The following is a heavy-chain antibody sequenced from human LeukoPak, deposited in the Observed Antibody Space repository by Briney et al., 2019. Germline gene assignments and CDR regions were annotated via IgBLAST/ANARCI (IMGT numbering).Heavy chain of an antibody. CDR1: GYTFTSYG. J-gene: IGHJ6*03. D-gene: IGHD1-1*01. CDR2: ISAYNGNT. V-gene: IGHV1-18*01. Sequence: ASVKVSCKASGYTFTSYGISWVRQAPGQGLEWMGWISAYNGNTNYAQKLQGRVTMTTDTSTSTAYMELRSLRSDDTAVYYCARNGLTTGAKSYYYYMDVWGKGTTLTVSS. CDR3: ARNGLTTGAKSYYYYMDV.